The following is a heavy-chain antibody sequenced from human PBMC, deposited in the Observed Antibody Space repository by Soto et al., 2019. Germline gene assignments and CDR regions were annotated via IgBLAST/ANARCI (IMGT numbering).Heavy chain of an antibody. CDR2: MNQRENT. CDR3: ARVIVGAVAGFSLEYNGMDV. CDR1: DVSFRGFY. J-gene: IGHJ6*02. D-gene: IGHD6-19*01. V-gene: IGHV4-34*01. Sequence: PSENLSLTCAVYDVSFRGFYWTWIRQPPGNGLEWIREMNQRENTNYNPSHKSRVTISVDTSKSQISKKMSTATAADMVVYYCARVIVGAVAGFSLEYNGMDVWGQGTTVS.